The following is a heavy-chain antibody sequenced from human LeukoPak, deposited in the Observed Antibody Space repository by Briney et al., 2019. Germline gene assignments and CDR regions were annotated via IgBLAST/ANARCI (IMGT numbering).Heavy chain of an antibody. Sequence: PSQTLSLTCAVSGGSISSGGYSWSWIRQPPGKGLEWIGYIYHSGSTYYNPSLKSRVTISVDGSKNQFSLKLSSVTAADTAVYYCASLSRGYWGQGTLVTVSS. CDR1: GGSISSGGYS. CDR2: IYHSGST. CDR3: ASLSRGY. J-gene: IGHJ4*02. V-gene: IGHV4-30-2*01.